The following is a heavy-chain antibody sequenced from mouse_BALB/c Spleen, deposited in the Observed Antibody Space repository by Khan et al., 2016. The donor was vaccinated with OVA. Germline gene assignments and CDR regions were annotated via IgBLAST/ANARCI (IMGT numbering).Heavy chain of an antibody. D-gene: IGHD2-10*02. V-gene: IGHV9-1*02. J-gene: IGHJ2*01. CDR3: TRKAYGRYFAY. CDR2: INTYTGEP. CDR1: EYTFLPYG. Sequence: QIQLVQSGPELKKPGETVKISCKASEYTFLPYGMNWVKQAPGKGLKWMGWINTYTGEPTYADDFKGRFAFSLETSASTAYLQITNLKHEDKATYYCTRKAYGRYFAYWGQGTPLTVSS.